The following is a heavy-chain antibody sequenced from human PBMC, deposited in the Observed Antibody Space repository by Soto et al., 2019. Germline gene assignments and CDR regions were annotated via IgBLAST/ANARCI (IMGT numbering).Heavy chain of an antibody. J-gene: IGHJ2*01. CDR3: ARDVARAVAGNFDL. V-gene: IGHV3-30-3*01. CDR2: ISYDGSNK. D-gene: IGHD6-19*01. Sequence: QVQLVESGGGVVQPGRSLRLSCAASGFTFSSYAMHWVRQAPGKGLEWVAVISYDGSNKYYADSVKGRFTISRDNSKNTLYLHMNSLRAEDTAVYYCARDVARAVAGNFDLWGRGTLVTVSS. CDR1: GFTFSSYA.